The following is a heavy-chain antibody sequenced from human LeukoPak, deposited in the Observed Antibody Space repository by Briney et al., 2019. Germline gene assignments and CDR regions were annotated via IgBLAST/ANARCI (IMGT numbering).Heavy chain of an antibody. V-gene: IGHV4-30-4*01. Sequence: SQTLSLTCTVSGGSISSGAYYWSWIRQPPGKGLEWIGYIYYSGSTYYNPSLKSRVTISVDTSKNQFSLKLSSVTAADTAVYYCARISTFGGVIVFDYWGQGTLVTVSS. J-gene: IGHJ4*02. D-gene: IGHD3-16*02. CDR1: GGSISSGAYY. CDR2: IYYSGST. CDR3: ARISTFGGVIVFDY.